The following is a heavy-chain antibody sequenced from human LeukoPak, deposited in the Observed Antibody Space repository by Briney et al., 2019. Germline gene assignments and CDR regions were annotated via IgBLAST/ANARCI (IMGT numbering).Heavy chain of an antibody. Sequence: ESGPTLVKPTQTLTLTCTFSGFSLSTSGVGVGWIRQPPGKALEWLALIYWDDDKRYSPSLKSRLTITKDTSKNQVVLTITNMDPVDTATYYCAHMPSCYCGFDYWGQGTLVTVSS. J-gene: IGHJ4*02. D-gene: IGHD2-2*01. CDR2: IYWDDDK. V-gene: IGHV2-5*02. CDR1: GFSLSTSGVG. CDR3: AHMPSCYCGFDY.